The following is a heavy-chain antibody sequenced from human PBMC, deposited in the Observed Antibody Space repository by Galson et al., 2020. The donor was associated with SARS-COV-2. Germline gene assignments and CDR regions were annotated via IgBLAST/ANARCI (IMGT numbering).Heavy chain of an antibody. D-gene: IGHD3-22*01. CDR3: AHRRYDSSGPGAFDI. Sequence: ESGPTLVKPTQTLTLTCTFSGFSLSTSGVGVGWIRQPPGKALEWLALIYWNDDKRYSPSLKSRLTITKDTSKNQVVLTMTNMDPVDTATYYCAHRRYDSSGPGAFDIWGQGTMVTVSS. CDR2: IYWNDDK. J-gene: IGHJ3*02. CDR1: GFSLSTSGVG. V-gene: IGHV2-5*01.